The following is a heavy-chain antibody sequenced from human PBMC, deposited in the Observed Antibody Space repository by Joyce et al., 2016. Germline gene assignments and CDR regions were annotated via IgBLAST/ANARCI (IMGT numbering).Heavy chain of an antibody. V-gene: IGHV3-21*01. Sequence: EVHLVESGGGLVKPGGSLRLSCAASAFTFNSYSLNWVRQAPGKGLEWVASISGSGSHIYYADSREGRFTISRDNAKNALYLQMNNLRVEDTAVYYCAGSVAAQPGAYSYYGMDVWGQGTTVTVSS. CDR2: ISGSGSHI. CDR3: AGSVAAQPGAYSYYGMDV. J-gene: IGHJ6*02. D-gene: IGHD2-15*01. CDR1: AFTFNSYS.